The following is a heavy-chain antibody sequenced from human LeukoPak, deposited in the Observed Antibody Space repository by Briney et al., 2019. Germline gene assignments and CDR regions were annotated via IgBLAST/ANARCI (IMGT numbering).Heavy chain of an antibody. J-gene: IGHJ5*02. CDR3: VRGPPRLNWIET. V-gene: IGHV1-3*01. Sequence: GASVNVSFKASGYTFTSYAIHWVRQAPGQRLEWMGWINAGNGNTKYSQKFQGRVTITRDTSASTAYMELSSLRSEPTAVYSCVRGPPRLNWIETWGQGPLVPVSS. CDR1: GYTFTSYA. D-gene: IGHD6-19*01. CDR2: INAGNGNT.